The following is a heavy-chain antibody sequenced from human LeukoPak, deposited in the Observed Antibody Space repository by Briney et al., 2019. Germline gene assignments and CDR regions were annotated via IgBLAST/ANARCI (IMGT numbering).Heavy chain of an antibody. CDR2: ISYHGNNK. CDR3: ARDGRALLRDFDY. CDR1: GFTFSIYG. Sequence: GRSLRLSCAASGFTFSIYGMHWVRQAPGKGLEWVAVISYHGNNKYFADSVKGRFTISRDNSKNTLYLQMNSLRAEDTGVYYCARDGRALLRDFDYWGQGTLVTVSS. D-gene: IGHD1-26*01. J-gene: IGHJ4*02. V-gene: IGHV3-30*03.